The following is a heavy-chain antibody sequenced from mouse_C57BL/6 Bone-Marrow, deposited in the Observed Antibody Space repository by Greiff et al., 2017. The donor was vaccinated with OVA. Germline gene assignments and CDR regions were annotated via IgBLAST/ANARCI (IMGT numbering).Heavy chain of an antibody. Sequence: EVMLVESGGDLVKPGGSLKLSCAASGFTFSSYGMSWVRQTPDKRLEWVATISSGGSYTYYPDSVKGRFTISRDNAKNTLYLQMSSLKSEDTAMYYCARHHYGYGSSYVGYFDYWGQGTTLTVSS. V-gene: IGHV5-6*01. J-gene: IGHJ2*01. CDR2: ISSGGSYT. CDR3: ARHHYGYGSSYVGYFDY. D-gene: IGHD1-1*01. CDR1: GFTFSSYG.